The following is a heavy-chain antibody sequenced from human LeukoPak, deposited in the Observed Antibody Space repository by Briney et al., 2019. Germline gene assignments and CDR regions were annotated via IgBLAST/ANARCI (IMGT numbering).Heavy chain of an antibody. J-gene: IGHJ6*02. Sequence: GGSLRLSCAASGFTFSSYGMHWVRQAPGKGLEWVAVISYDGSNKYYADSVKGRFTISRDNSKNTLYLQMNSLRAEDTAVYYCAKAPYYGFWSGYYPPYYYGMDVWGQGTTVTVSS. CDR1: GFTFSSYG. CDR2: ISYDGSNK. D-gene: IGHD3-3*01. CDR3: AKAPYYGFWSGYYPPYYYGMDV. V-gene: IGHV3-30*18.